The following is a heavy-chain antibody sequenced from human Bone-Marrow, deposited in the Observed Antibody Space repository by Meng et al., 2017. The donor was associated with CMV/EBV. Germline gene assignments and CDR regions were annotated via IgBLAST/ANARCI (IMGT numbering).Heavy chain of an antibody. D-gene: IGHD6-13*01. J-gene: IGHJ5*02. CDR1: GFTFSSHG. CDR2: IRYDGSNK. Sequence: VQLVGSGXGVVQPGGFLRAPCAASGFTFSSHGMHWARQAPGKGLEWVAFIRYDGSNKYYADSVKGRFTISRDNPKNTLYLQMNSLRAEDTAVYYCAKDRHSSSARDWFDPWGQGTLVTVSS. V-gene: IGHV3-30*02. CDR3: AKDRHSSSARDWFDP.